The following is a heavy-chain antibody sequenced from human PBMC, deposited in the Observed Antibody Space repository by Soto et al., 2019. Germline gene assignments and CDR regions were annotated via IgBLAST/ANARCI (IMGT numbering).Heavy chain of an antibody. CDR1: GYSFTSYN. Sequence: QVPLEQSGTEVKDPGASVKVSCKASGYSFTSYNINWVRQTTGQGLEWMGWVNPSNGDAGLAQRSQGRVTMSSDTSITTAFVEVSSLAPEDAAIYFCARAPRPAAIAVLDHWGQGTLVSVSS. V-gene: IGHV1-8*01. J-gene: IGHJ4*02. CDR3: ARAPRPAAIAVLDH. D-gene: IGHD2-2*01. CDR2: VNPSNGDA.